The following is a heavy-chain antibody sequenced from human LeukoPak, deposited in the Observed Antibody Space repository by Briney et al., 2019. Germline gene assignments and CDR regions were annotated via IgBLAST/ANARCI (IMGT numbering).Heavy chain of an antibody. CDR2: ISGSGGST. J-gene: IGHJ5*02. CDR1: GFTFSSYA. V-gene: IGHV3-23*01. D-gene: IGHD2-21*02. Sequence: GGSLRLSCAASGFTFSSYAMSWVRQAPGKGLEWVSAISGSGGSTYYADSVKGRFTISRDNSKNTLYLQMNSLRAEDTAVYYCARTYCGGDCYSILFPSYWFDPWGQGTLVTVSS. CDR3: ARTYCGGDCYSILFPSYWFDP.